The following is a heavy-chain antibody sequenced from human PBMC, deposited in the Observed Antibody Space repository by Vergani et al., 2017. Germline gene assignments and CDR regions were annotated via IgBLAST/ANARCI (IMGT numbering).Heavy chain of an antibody. D-gene: IGHD4-11*01. Sequence: QVQLQQRVGGLLTPSETLSLTCVVNGGSFTSYYWTWIRQSPGEGLGWVGDIDHTGRPDYNPSLKSRLTMSVDKSRNQFSLTLNSVTATDTAIYFCARVNTETNRHLYYYYYMDVWGQGTAITVS. CDR1: GGSFTSYY. V-gene: IGHV4-34*01. CDR2: IDHTGRP. J-gene: IGHJ6*03. CDR3: ARVNTETNRHLYYYYYMDV.